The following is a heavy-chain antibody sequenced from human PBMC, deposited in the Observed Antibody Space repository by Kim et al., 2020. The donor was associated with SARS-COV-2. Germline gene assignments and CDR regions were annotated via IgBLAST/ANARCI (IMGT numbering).Heavy chain of an antibody. CDR2: IIPILGIA. J-gene: IGHJ4*02. V-gene: IGHV1-69*04. Sequence: SVKVSCKASGGTFSSYAISWVRQAPGQGLEWMGRIIPILGIANYAQKFQGRVTITADKSTSTAYMELSSLRSEDTAVYYCARRREGFGELSSDFDYWGQGTLVTVSS. CDR3: ARRREGFGELSSDFDY. CDR1: GGTFSSYA. D-gene: IGHD3-10*01.